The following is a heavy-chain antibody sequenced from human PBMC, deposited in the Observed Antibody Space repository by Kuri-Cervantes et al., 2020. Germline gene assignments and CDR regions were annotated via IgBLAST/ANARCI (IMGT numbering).Heavy chain of an antibody. V-gene: IGHV3-48*01. D-gene: IGHD3-10*01. Sequence: GESLKISCAASGFTFSSYSMNWVRQAPGKGLEWVSYISSSSSTIYHADSAKGRFTISRDNAKNSLYLQMNSLRAEDTAVYYCARDGHYYYGSGSPDYWGQGTLVTVSS. CDR2: ISSSSSTI. CDR3: ARDGHYYYGSGSPDY. J-gene: IGHJ4*02. CDR1: GFTFSSYS.